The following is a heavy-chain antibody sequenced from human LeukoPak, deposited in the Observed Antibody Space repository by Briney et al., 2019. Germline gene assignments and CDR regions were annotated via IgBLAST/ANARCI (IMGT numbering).Heavy chain of an antibody. V-gene: IGHV1-69*04. Sequence: SVTVTRKASGGTFSSYAISWVRQAPGQGLEWMGRIIPILGIANYAQKFQGRVTITADKSTSTAYMELSSLRSEDTAVYYCAREEERQLVREYYLNYCGQGTLVTVSS. CDR1: GGTFSSYA. D-gene: IGHD6-13*01. CDR3: AREEERQLVREYYLNY. CDR2: IIPILGIA. J-gene: IGHJ4*02.